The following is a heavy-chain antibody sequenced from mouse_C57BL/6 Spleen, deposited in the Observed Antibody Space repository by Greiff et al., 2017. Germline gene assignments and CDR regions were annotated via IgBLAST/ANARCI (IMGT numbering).Heavy chain of an antibody. CDR1: GFTFSSYC. V-gene: IGHV5-6*01. J-gene: IGHJ4*01. D-gene: IGHD1-1*01. CDR3: AIQGYYGSSSGGYAMDY. CDR2: ISSGGSYT. Sequence: EVMLVESGGDLVKPGGSLKLSCAASGFTFSSYCMSWVRQTPDKRLEWVATISSGGSYTYYPHSVKGRFTFSRDNATNTLYLQMSSLKSEDTAMYYCAIQGYYGSSSGGYAMDYWGQGTSVTVSA.